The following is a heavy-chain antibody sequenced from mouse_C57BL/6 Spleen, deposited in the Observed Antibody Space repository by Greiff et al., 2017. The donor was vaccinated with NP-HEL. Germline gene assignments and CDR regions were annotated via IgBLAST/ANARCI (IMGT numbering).Heavy chain of an antibody. CDR2: FHPYNDDT. J-gene: IGHJ4*01. CDR3: ASSRLYYGSSNGAMDY. V-gene: IGHV1-47*01. CDR1: GYTFTTYP. D-gene: IGHD1-1*01. Sequence: VQLQQSGAELVKPGASVKMSCKASGYTFTTYPIEWMKQNHGKSLEWIGNFHPYNDDTKYNEKFKGKATLTVEKSSSTVYLELSRLTSDDSAVYYSASSRLYYGSSNGAMDYWGQGTSVTVSS.